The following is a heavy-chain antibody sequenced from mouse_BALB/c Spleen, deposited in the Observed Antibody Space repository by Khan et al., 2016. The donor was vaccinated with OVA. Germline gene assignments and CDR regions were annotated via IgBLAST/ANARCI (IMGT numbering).Heavy chain of an antibody. CDR3: TRLAYYYDSEGFAY. J-gene: IGHJ3*01. D-gene: IGHD1-1*01. V-gene: IGHV5-6*01. CDR2: VSTGGSYT. CDR1: GFTFSTYG. Sequence: DVHLVESGGDLVKPGGSLKLSCAASGFTFSTYGMSWVRQTPDRRLEWVATVSTGGSYTYYPDSVKGRFTISRDNAKNTLYLQRNSLKADDTAMFYCTRLAYYYDSEGFAYWGQGTLVTVSA.